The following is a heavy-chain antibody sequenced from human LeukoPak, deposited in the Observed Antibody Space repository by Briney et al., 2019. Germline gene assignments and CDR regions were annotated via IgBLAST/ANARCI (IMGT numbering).Heavy chain of an antibody. CDR3: VRGRFTFGGVIVTALGY. J-gene: IGHJ4*02. CDR1: GYTFTGYY. D-gene: IGHD3-16*02. Sequence: ASVKVSCKASGYTFTGYYMHWVRQAPGQGLEWMGWINPNSGGTNYAQKFQGRVTMTRDTSISTAYMELSRLRFEDTAVYYCVRGRFTFGGVIVTALGYWGQGTLVTVSS. V-gene: IGHV1-2*02. CDR2: INPNSGGT.